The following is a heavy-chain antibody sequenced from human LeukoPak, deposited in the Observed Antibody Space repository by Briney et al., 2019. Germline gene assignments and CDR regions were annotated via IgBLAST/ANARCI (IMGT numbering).Heavy chain of an antibody. CDR3: ARGWEQLAYYFDY. CDR2: ISYDGSNK. D-gene: IGHD1-26*01. Sequence: GGSLRLSCAASGFTFSSYAMHWVRQAPGKGLEWVAVISYDGSNKYYADSVKGRFTISRDNSKNTLYLQMNSLRAEDTAVYYCARGWEQLAYYFDYWGQGTLVTVSS. V-gene: IGHV3-30*04. CDR1: GFTFSSYA. J-gene: IGHJ4*02.